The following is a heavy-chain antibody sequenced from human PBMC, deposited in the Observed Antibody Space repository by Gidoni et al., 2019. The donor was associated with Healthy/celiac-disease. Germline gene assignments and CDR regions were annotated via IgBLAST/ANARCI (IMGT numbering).Heavy chain of an antibody. Sequence: EVQLVESGGGLVQPGGSLRLSCAASGFTVSSYEMNWVRQAPGKGLEWVSYMSSSGSTIYYADSVKGRFTISRDNAKNSLYLQMNSLRAEDTAVYYCATTYYYDSSGYYYGNYFDYWGQGTLVTVSS. V-gene: IGHV3-48*03. CDR3: ATTYYYDSSGYYYGNYFDY. J-gene: IGHJ4*02. CDR2: MSSSGSTI. CDR1: GFTVSSYE. D-gene: IGHD3-22*01.